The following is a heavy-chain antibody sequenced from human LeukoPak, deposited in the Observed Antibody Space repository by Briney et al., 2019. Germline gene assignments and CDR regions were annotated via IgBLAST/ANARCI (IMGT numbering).Heavy chain of an antibody. J-gene: IGHJ4*02. D-gene: IGHD2-15*01. Sequence: GGSLRLSCAASGISFSSHWMHWVRQVPGKGLVWVSRVNSDGSGTSYADSVKGRFTISRDNAKNTLYLQMNSLRAEDTAVYYCTRDRLMGSADFDLWGQGTLVTVSS. CDR3: TRDRLMGSADFDL. CDR1: GISFSSHW. V-gene: IGHV3-74*01. CDR2: VNSDGSGT.